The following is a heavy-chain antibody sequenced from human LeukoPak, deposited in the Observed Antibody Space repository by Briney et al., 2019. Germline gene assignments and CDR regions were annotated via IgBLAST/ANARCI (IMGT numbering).Heavy chain of an antibody. CDR3: ARPSFSSGSYFGH. J-gene: IGHJ4*02. V-gene: IGHV3-7*01. CDR1: GFTFSSYW. D-gene: IGHD6-19*01. Sequence: GGSLRLSCAASGFTFSSYWMSWVRQAPGKGLEWVATIKYDGSDKYYVDSVRGRFTISRDNAKNSLYLQMNSLSGEDTAVYFCARPSFSSGSYFGHWGQGTLVTVSS. CDR2: IKYDGSDK.